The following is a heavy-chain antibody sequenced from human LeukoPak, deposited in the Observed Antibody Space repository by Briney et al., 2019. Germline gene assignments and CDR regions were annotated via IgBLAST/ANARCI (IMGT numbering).Heavy chain of an antibody. CDR1: GGSISSYY. Sequence: SETLSLTCTVSGGSISSYYWSWIRQPPGKGLEWIGYIYYSGSTNYNPSLKSRVTISVDKSKNQFSLKLSSVTAADTAVYYCARDQQQVGFDYWGQGTLVTVSS. D-gene: IGHD6-13*01. CDR3: ARDQQQVGFDY. CDR2: IYYSGST. V-gene: IGHV4-59*12. J-gene: IGHJ4*02.